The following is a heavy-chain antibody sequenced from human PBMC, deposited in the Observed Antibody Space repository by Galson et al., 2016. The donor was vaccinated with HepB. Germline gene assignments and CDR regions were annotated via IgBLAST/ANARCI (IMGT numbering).Heavy chain of an antibody. CDR2: IYDTENT. V-gene: IGHV4-59*12. J-gene: IGHJ3*02. CDR3: ASLDIVFVAAANAAFDI. CDR1: GGSISDYY. D-gene: IGHD2-15*01. Sequence: ETLSLTCTVPGGSISDYYWSWIRQAPGKGLEWMGCIYDTENTNYNPSLKSRVSMSLDTSKSQFSLKLNSVTAADTAVYYCASLDIVFVAAANAAFDIWGQGTVVTVSS.